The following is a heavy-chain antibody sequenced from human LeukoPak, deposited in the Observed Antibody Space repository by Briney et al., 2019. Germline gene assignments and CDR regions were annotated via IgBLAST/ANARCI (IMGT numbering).Heavy chain of an antibody. J-gene: IGHJ4*02. CDR1: GGSISSSSYF. CDR3: ARSVNIVVEYYFDY. CDR2: ISYSGST. D-gene: IGHD2-15*01. V-gene: IGHV4-39*01. Sequence: SETLSLTCTVSGGSISSSSYFWGWIRQPPGKGLEWIGSISYSGSTYYNPSLKSRVTISVGTSKSQFSLKLNSVTAADTAAYYCARSVNIVVEYYFDYWGQGTLVTVSS.